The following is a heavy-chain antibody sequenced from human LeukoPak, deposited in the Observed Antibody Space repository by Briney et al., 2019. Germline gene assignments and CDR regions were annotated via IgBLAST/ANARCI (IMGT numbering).Heavy chain of an antibody. CDR3: ARSSLGYCGSSSCFPYYIDY. CDR2: INYSVST. D-gene: IGHD2-2*01. V-gene: IGHV4-59*01. Sequence: PSETLSLTCTVSGGSISSYYWSWIRQPPGKGQEWTGYINYSVSTNYNPSLKSRVTISVDTSKNQFSLKLSSVTAADTAVYYCARSSLGYCGSSSCFPYYIDYWGQGILVTVSS. CDR1: GGSISSYY. J-gene: IGHJ4*02.